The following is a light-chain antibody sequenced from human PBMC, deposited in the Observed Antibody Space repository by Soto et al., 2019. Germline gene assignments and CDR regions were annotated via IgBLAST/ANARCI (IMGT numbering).Light chain of an antibody. CDR1: QSIRSL. Sequence: DIQITQSPSTLSASVGDRVTITCRASQSIRSLLAWYQQKPGKAPKLLIYDASSLESGVPSRFSGSGSGTDYTLTISSLQPEDFAVYYCQQYDNWPRTFGQGTKVDIK. CDR3: QQYDNWPRT. CDR2: DAS. V-gene: IGKV1-5*01. J-gene: IGKJ1*01.